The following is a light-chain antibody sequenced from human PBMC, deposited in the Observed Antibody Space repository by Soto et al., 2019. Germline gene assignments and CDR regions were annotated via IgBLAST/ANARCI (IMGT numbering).Light chain of an antibody. CDR3: QQYGDSPT. CDR2: ETS. J-gene: IGKJ1*01. CDR1: QSVSAXX. Sequence: EIVLTQSPGTLSLSPGERATLXXRASQSVSAXXXXWYXQKPGQAPRLLIYETSSRYTGTPXXXXGSGSGTDFTLTISRLEPXXXAXYYXQQYGDSPTXXXXTXXEIK. V-gene: IGKV3-20*01.